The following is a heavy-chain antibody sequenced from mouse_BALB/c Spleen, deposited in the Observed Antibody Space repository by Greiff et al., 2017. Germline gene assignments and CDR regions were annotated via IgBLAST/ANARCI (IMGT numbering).Heavy chain of an antibody. Sequence: QVQLQQSGAGLVKPGASVKLSCKASGYTFTEYIIHWVKQRSGQGLEWIGWFYPGSGSIKYNEKFKDKATLTADKSSSTVYMELSRLTSEDSAVYFCARHEGSFYGYDGGGYAMDYWGQGTSVTVSS. V-gene: IGHV1-62-2*01. CDR1: GYTFTEYI. CDR2: FYPGSGSI. J-gene: IGHJ4*01. D-gene: IGHD2-2*01. CDR3: ARHEGSFYGYDGGGYAMDY.